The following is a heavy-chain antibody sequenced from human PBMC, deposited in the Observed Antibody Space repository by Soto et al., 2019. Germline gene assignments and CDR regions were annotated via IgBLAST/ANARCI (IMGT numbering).Heavy chain of an antibody. CDR1: GYTFTGYF. V-gene: IGHV1-69*13. CDR3: ARDYDRRVVALDAFDI. CDR2: IIPIFGTA. J-gene: IGHJ3*02. D-gene: IGHD3-22*01. Sequence: SVKVSCKASGYTFTGYFMHWVRQAPGQGLEWMGGIIPIFGTANYAQKFQGRVTITADESTSTAYMELSSLRSEDTAVYYCARDYDRRVVALDAFDIWGQGTMVTVSS.